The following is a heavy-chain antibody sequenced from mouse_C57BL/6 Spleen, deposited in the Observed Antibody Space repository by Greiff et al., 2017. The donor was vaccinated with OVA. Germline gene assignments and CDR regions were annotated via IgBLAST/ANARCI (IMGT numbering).Heavy chain of an antibody. J-gene: IGHJ3*01. CDR2: IHPNSGST. D-gene: IGHD2-1*01. Sequence: QVQLQQPGAELVKPGASVKLSCKASGYTFTSYWMHWVKQSPGQGLEWIGMIHPNSGSTNYNEKFKSKATLTVDTSSSTAYMQRSSLTSEDSAVYYCARGNIDGNYAWFAYWGQGTLVTVSA. CDR1: GYTFTSYW. CDR3: ARGNIDGNYAWFAY. V-gene: IGHV1-64*01.